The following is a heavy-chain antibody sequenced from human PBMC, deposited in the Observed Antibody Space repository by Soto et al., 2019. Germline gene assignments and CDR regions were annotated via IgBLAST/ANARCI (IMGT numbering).Heavy chain of an antibody. J-gene: IGHJ5*02. Sequence: QVRLVESGGGVVQPGRSLRLSCTASGFSFSSYAMYWFRQPPGKGLEWVAVISHDGINKHYADSVKGRVTVSRDNSNHALDLQLNSLRGEDTAMYYCARDRYSSDYFVQWFEPWGQGTLVTVSS. D-gene: IGHD6-19*01. CDR1: GFSFSSYA. CDR2: ISHDGINK. CDR3: ARDRYSSDYFVQWFEP. V-gene: IGHV3-30-3*01.